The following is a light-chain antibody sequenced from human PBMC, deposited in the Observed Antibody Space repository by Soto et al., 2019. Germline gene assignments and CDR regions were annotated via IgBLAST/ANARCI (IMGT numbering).Light chain of an antibody. CDR3: SSYSISTAYL. V-gene: IGLV2-14*01. Sequence: QSVLTQPASVSGSPGQSITISCTGTSSDVGGYDYVSWYQLHPGKAPKLIVFEVNNRPSGVSYRFSGSKSGNSASLTIPGLQAENEADYFCSSYSISTAYLFGTGTKVTVL. J-gene: IGLJ1*01. CDR1: SSDVGGYDY. CDR2: EVN.